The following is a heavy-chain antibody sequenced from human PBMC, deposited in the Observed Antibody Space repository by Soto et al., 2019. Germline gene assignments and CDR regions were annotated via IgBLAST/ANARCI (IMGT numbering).Heavy chain of an antibody. CDR2: IYYSGST. D-gene: IGHD2-21*02. CDR3: AKGVVVVTPFDY. V-gene: IGHV4-34*09. Sequence: PSETLSLTCAVYGGSFSGYYWSWIRQHPGEGLEWIGYIYYSGSTNYNPSLKSRVTISVDTSKNQFSLKLSSVTAADTAVYYCAKGVVVVTPFDYWGQGALVTVSS. CDR1: GGSFSGYY. J-gene: IGHJ4*02.